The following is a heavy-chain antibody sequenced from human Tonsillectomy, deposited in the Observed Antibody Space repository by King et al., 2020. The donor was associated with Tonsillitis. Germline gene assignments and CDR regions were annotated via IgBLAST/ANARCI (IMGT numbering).Heavy chain of an antibody. Sequence: VQLVESGGGVVQPGGSLRLSCAASGFTFSSYGIHWVRQAPGKGLEWVAFIRFDGSDKYYADSVKGRFTISRDNSKNTLYLQMNSLGAEDTAVYYCAKDKLLAGIAVTGSDWFYPWGQGTLVTVSS. CDR2: IRFDGSDK. CDR1: GFTFSSYG. CDR3: AKDKLLAGIAVTGSDWFYP. J-gene: IGHJ5*02. D-gene: IGHD6-19*01. V-gene: IGHV3-30*02.